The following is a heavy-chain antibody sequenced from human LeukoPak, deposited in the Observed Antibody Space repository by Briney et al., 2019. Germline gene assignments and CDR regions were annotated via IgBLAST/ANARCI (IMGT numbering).Heavy chain of an antibody. CDR3: ARDFWNFDDSRGYYWDFES. CDR2: IGSYAGDT. V-gene: IGHV1-18*01. D-gene: IGHD3-22*01. CDR1: TSY. Sequence: ASVKVSCKATSYISWVRQAPGQGLEWMGWIGSYAGDTYYAQKFQGRVTVTTDTSSSTAYMELRSLRSDDTAVYYCARDFWNFDDSRGYYWDFESWGQGALVTVSS. J-gene: IGHJ5*01.